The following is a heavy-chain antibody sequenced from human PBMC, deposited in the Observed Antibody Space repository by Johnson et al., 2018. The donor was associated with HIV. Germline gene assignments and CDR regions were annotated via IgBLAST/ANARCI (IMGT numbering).Heavy chain of an antibody. CDR1: GFTVSSNY. CDR2: IYSGGRT. Sequence: VQLVESGGGLVQPGGSLRLSCAASGFTVSSNYMSWVRQAPGQGLVWVAVIYSGGRTSYANSVKGRFTISRDNSKNTLYLQMNSLRAEDTAVYYCARSQIEVFDIWGQGTMVTVSS. CDR3: ARSQIEVFDI. V-gene: IGHV3-66*01. J-gene: IGHJ3*02.